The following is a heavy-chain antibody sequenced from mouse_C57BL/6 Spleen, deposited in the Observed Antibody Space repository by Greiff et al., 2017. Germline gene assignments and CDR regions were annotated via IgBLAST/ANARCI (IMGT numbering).Heavy chain of an antibody. J-gene: IGHJ3*01. CDR3: TRAYDGGFAY. CDR2: ISSGGDYP. D-gene: IGHD2-3*01. V-gene: IGHV5-9-1*02. Sequence: EVILVESGEGLVKPGGSLKLSCAASGFTFSSYAMSWVRQTPEKRLEWVAYISSGGDYPYYAATVKGRFTISRDNARNTLYLQMSSLESEDTAMYYSTRAYDGGFAYWGQGTLVTVSA. CDR1: GFTFSSYA.